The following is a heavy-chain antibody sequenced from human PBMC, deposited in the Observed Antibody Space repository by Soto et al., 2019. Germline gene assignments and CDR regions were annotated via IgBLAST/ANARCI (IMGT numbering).Heavy chain of an antibody. V-gene: IGHV1-69*05. CDR1: GGTFSSYA. J-gene: IGHJ6*02. Sequence: SVKVSCKTSGGTFSSYAISWVRQAPGQGLEWVGGIIPIFGTANYAQKFQGRVTITTDEYTSTAYMELSSLRSEDTAVYYCARDSCTSCVCYPSMMDVWGQGTTVTVSS. D-gene: IGHD2-8*01. CDR2: IIPIFGTA. CDR3: ARDSCTSCVCYPSMMDV.